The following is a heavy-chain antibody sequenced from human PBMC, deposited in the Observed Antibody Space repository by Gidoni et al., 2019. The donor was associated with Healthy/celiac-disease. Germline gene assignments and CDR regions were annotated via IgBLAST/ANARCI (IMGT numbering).Heavy chain of an antibody. J-gene: IGHJ6*03. V-gene: IGHV1-69*06. CDR1: GGTFSSYA. D-gene: IGHD2-15*01. CDR3: ARNHGGPPVYYYYMDV. Sequence: QVQLVQSGAEVKKPGSSVKVSCKASGGTFSSYAISWVRPAPGQGLEWMGGIIPSFGPANYAPKFQGRVTITADKSTSTAYMELSSLRSEDTAVYYCARNHGGPPVYYYYMDVWGKGTTVTVSS. CDR2: IIPSFGPA.